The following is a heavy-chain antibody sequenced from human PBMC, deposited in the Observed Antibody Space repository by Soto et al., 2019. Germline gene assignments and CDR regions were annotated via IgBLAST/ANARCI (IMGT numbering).Heavy chain of an antibody. CDR3: ARSWLSGLGGMDV. Sequence: EVQLVESGGGLVQPGGSLRLSCAASGFTFSDHYMDWVRQAPGKGLEWVGRTRNKDHSYTTEYAASVKGRFTFSRDDSKNSLYLQMNSLKSEDTALYYCARSWLSGLGGMDVWGQGTTVTVS. J-gene: IGHJ6*02. CDR2: TRNKDHSYTT. D-gene: IGHD3-22*01. V-gene: IGHV3-72*01. CDR1: GFTFSDHY.